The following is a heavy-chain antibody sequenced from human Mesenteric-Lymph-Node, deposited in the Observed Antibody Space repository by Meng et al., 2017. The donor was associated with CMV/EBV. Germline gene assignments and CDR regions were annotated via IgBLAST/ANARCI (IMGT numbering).Heavy chain of an antibody. J-gene: IGHJ5*02. V-gene: IGHV1-69*02. Sequence: QVQLVQSGAEVKKPGSSVKVPCKASGGTFSSYTISWARQAPGQGLEWMGRIIPILGIANYAQKFQGRVTITADKSTSTAYMELSSLRSEDTAVYYCAGGIAAAGSRWFDPWGQGTLVTVSS. CDR1: GGTFSSYT. CDR3: AGGIAAAGSRWFDP. CDR2: IIPILGIA. D-gene: IGHD6-13*01.